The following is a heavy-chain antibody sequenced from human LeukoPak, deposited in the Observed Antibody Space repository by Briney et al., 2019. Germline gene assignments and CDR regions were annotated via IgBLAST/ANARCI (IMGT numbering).Heavy chain of an antibody. Sequence: GGSLRLSCAASGFTFDDCAMHWVRQAPGKGLEWVAFIRYDGSNKYYADSVKGRFTISRDNSKNTLYLQMNSLRAEDTAVYYCARDVAGTDAFDIWGQGTMVTVSS. CDR2: IRYDGSNK. CDR3: ARDVAGTDAFDI. J-gene: IGHJ3*02. V-gene: IGHV3-30*02. CDR1: GFTFDDCA. D-gene: IGHD3-10*01.